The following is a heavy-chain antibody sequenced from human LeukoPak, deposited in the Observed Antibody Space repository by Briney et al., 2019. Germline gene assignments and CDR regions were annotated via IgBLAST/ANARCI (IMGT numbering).Heavy chain of an antibody. CDR1: GYTFTGYY. CDR3: ARAGIAAAGAADY. J-gene: IGHJ4*02. CDR2: INPNSGGT. V-gene: IGHV1-2*06. D-gene: IGHD6-13*01. Sequence: ASVKVSCKASGYTFTGYYMHWVRQAPGQGLEWMGRINPNSGGTNYAQKFQGRVTMARDTSISTAYMELSRLRSDDTAVYYCARAGIAAAGAADYWGQGTLVTVSS.